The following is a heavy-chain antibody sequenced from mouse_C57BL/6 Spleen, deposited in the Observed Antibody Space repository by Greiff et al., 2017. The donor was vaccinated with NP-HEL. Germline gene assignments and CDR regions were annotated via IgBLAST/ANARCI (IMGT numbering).Heavy chain of an antibody. D-gene: IGHD4-1*01. CDR1: GFTFSDYY. CDR2: ISNGGGST. CDR3: ARRSNWDGGYFDY. Sequence: EVQGVESGGGLVQPGGSLKLSCAASGFTFSDYYMYWVRQTPEKRLEWVAYISNGGGSTYYPDTVKGRFTISRDNAKNTLYLQMSRLKSEDTAMYYCARRSNWDGGYFDYWGQGTTLTVSS. V-gene: IGHV5-12*01. J-gene: IGHJ2*01.